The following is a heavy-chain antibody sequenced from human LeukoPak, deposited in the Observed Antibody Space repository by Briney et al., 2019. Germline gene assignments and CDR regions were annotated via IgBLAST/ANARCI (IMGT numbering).Heavy chain of an antibody. V-gene: IGHV4-39*01. CDR1: GGSISSSSFY. CDR2: IYYSGST. J-gene: IGHJ4*02. CDR3: ARLNGTLYSSSWYSRNYFDY. D-gene: IGHD6-13*01. Sequence: SETLSLTCTVSGGSISSSSFYWGWIRQPPGQGLEWIGSIYYSGSTYYNPSLKSRVTISVDTSKNQFSLKLSSVTAADTAVYYCARLNGTLYSSSWYSRNYFDYWGQGTLVSVSS.